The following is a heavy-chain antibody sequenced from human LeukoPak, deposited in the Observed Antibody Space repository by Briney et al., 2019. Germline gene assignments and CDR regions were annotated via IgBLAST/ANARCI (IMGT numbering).Heavy chain of an antibody. CDR2: IYYSGST. V-gene: IGHV4-61*05. CDR1: GGSISSSSYS. D-gene: IGHD3-22*01. CDR3: ARHYYDSSGYLDNAFDI. Sequence: SETLSLTCTVSGGSISSSSYSWSWIRQPPGKGLEWIGYIYYSGSTNYNPSLKSRVTISVDTSKNQFSLKLSSVTAADTAVYYCARHYYDSSGYLDNAFDIWGQGTMVTVSS. J-gene: IGHJ3*02.